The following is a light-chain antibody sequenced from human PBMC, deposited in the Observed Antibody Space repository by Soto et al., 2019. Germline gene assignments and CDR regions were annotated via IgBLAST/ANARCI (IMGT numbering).Light chain of an antibody. V-gene: IGKV3-15*01. Sequence: EIVMTQSPATLSVSPGERATLSCRASQSVSSNLAWYQQKPGQAPRLLIYGASTRATGIPARFSGSGSGTEFTLTISSLQSEDFAVYYCQQYSNWPLTFGQETKLEIK. J-gene: IGKJ2*01. CDR3: QQYSNWPLT. CDR1: QSVSSN. CDR2: GAS.